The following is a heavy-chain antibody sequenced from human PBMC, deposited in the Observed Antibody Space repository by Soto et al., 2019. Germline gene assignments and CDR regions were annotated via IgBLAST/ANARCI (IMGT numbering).Heavy chain of an antibody. V-gene: IGHV1-69*13. CDR3: ARAIPNSSGYSYFDC. D-gene: IGHD3-22*01. Sequence: VNVSCKAFGGTFSSYDITWVRQAPGQWLEWKGVIVPNFGTANYAQKVQDRVTITADESTSTASMELGSLRSEDTAVYYCARAIPNSSGYSYFDCWGGGTLVTV. CDR1: GGTFSSYD. CDR2: IVPNFGTA. J-gene: IGHJ4*02.